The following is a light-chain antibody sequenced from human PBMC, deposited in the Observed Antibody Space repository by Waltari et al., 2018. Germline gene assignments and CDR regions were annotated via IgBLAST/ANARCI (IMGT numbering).Light chain of an antibody. CDR2: AAS. CDR1: QGIRYD. J-gene: IGKJ1*01. V-gene: IGKV1-6*01. Sequence: AIQMTQSPSSLSASVGDKVTITCRASQGIRYDLGWYQQKPGKAPKLLIYAASSLQSGVPSRFSGGGAGTEFTLTISSLQPEDFATYYCLQDYNYPWTFGQGTKVEIK. CDR3: LQDYNYPWT.